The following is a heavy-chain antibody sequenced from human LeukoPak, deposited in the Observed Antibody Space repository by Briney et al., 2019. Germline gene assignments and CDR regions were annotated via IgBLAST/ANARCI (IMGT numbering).Heavy chain of an antibody. J-gene: IGHJ4*02. D-gene: IGHD6-6*01. CDR3: ARQADDSSSSLVYFDY. Sequence: SVTLSLTCNVSGPSTTGHYWTCIRQPPGKGLEFNWFIYYSGTTKYNPSLKSRVTISADTSKNQFSLKLSSVTAADTAVYYCARQADDSSSSLVYFDYWGQGTLVTVSS. CDR1: GPSTTGHY. V-gene: IGHV4-59*08. CDR2: IYYSGTT.